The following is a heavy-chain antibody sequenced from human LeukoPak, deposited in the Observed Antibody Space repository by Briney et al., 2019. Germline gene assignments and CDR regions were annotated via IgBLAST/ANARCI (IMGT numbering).Heavy chain of an antibody. D-gene: IGHD3-16*01. Sequence: PSETLSLTCTVSGGSISSSSFYWGWIRQPPGKGLEWIVSIYYSGSTYYNPSLKSRVTISVDTSKNEFSLRLSSVTAADTAVYYCAHFRGGAFDFWGRGTMVTVSS. CDR3: AHFRGGAFDF. V-gene: IGHV4-39*01. J-gene: IGHJ3*01. CDR1: GGSISSSSFY. CDR2: IYYSGST.